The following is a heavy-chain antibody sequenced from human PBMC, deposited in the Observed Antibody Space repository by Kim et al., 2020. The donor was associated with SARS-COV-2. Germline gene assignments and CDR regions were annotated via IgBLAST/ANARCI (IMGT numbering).Heavy chain of an antibody. CDR1: GGTFSSYA. CDR2: IIPIFGTA. CDR3: LRGVNNYYGMDV. D-gene: IGHD3-10*01. J-gene: IGHJ6*02. Sequence: SVKVSCKASGGTFSSYAISWVRQAPGQGLEWMGGIIPIFGTANYAQKFQGRVTITADESTSTAYMELSSLRSEDTAVYYCLRGVNNYYGMDVWGQGTTVTVSS. V-gene: IGHV1-69*13.